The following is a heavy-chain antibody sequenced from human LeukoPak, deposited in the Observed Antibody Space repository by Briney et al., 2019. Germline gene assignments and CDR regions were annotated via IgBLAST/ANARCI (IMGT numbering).Heavy chain of an antibody. V-gene: IGHV3-7*03. Sequence: GGSLRLSCAASGFIFSSYSMSWVRQAPGKGLEWVANIKTDGSQIYYLDSVKGRFTISRDNAKNSLYLQMNSLRAEDTAVYYCAKDLRVVVYYFDYWGQGTLVTVSS. D-gene: IGHD2-15*01. CDR1: GFIFSSYS. CDR2: IKTDGSQI. CDR3: AKDLRVVVYYFDY. J-gene: IGHJ4*02.